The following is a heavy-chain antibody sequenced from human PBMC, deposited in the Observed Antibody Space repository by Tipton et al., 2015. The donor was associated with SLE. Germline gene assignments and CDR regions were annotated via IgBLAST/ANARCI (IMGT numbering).Heavy chain of an antibody. D-gene: IGHD1-20*01. J-gene: IGHJ3*02. CDR1: GFTFSSYA. V-gene: IGHV3-23*01. CDR2: ISGSGGST. Sequence: SLRLSCAASGFTFSSYAMSWVRQAPGKGLEWVSAISGSGGSTYYADSVKGRFTISRDNSKNTLYLQMNSLRAEDTAVYYCAKDLLHEYNWNDLPADAFDIWGQGTMVTVSS. CDR3: AKDLLHEYNWNDLPADAFDI.